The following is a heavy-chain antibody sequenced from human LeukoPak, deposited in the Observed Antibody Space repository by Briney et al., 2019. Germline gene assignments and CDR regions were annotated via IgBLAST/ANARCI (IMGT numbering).Heavy chain of an antibody. D-gene: IGHD1-1*01. CDR2: IYTSGTT. V-gene: IGHV4-4*07. CDR1: GGSISNYY. J-gene: IGHJ4*02. CDR3: ASLGTEYYFDY. Sequence: KTSETLSLTCTVSGGSISNYYWSWIRQPAGKGLEWIGRIYTSGTTHYNPSLKSRVTMSVDTSKNQFSLNLSSVPAADTAVYYCASLGTEYYFDYWGQGTLVTVSS.